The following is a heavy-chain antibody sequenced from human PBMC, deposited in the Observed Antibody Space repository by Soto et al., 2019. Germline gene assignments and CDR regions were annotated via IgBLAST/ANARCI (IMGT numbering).Heavy chain of an antibody. CDR2: IKSRSDGGTT. D-gene: IGHD4-17*01. Sequence: PGGSLRLSCAASGITFSKAWMNWVLQSPGKGLEWVGRIKSRSDGGTTDYAAPVKGRFTISRDDSKDTLWLQMNSLKTEDTAVYYCTTNFYSDHGMDVWGQGTTVTVSS. CDR3: TTNFYSDHGMDV. J-gene: IGHJ6*02. CDR1: GITFSKAW. V-gene: IGHV3-15*01.